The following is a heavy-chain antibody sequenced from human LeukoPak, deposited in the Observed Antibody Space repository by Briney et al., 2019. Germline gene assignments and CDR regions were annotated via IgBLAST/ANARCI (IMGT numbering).Heavy chain of an antibody. D-gene: IGHD2-2*01. CDR3: ARHYSMIVMVPAAPDPPFDY. J-gene: IGHJ4*02. Sequence: PSETLSLTCSVSGVSVSDSSHYWAWIRQSPGKGLEWIGSLHFSGSIDYNPSLKSRVTFSVDTSKNQFSLKLNSVTAADTAIYYCARHYSMIVMVPAAPDPPFDYWGQGTLVTVSS. CDR2: LHFSGSI. V-gene: IGHV4-39*01. CDR1: GVSVSDSSHY.